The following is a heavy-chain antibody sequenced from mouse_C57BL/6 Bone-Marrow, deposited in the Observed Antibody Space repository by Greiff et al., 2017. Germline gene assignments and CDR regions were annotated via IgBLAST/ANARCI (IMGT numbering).Heavy chain of an antibody. Sequence: VQLQQSGPELVKPGASVKISCKASGYAFSSSWMNWVKQRPGKGLEWIGRIYPGDGDTTYNGKFKGKATLTADKSSSTAYMQLSSLTTEDSTVYFCARAEDYCAYWGKDTTLTVSS. CDR3: ARAEDYCAY. CDR1: GYAFSSSW. J-gene: IGHJ2*01. CDR2: IYPGDGDT. D-gene: IGHD3-3*01. V-gene: IGHV1-82*01.